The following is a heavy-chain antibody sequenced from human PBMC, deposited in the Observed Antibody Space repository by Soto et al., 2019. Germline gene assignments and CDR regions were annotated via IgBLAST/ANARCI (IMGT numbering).Heavy chain of an antibody. Sequence: SVTVSCKASGYTFSGFYMHWVRQAPGQGLEWMGWINPNSGGTKSAEKFQGRVTMTRDTSISTAYMELSRLTSDDTAVYYCASAAVTGTAGLDFWGQGTQVTV. V-gene: IGHV1-2*02. CDR3: ASAAVTGTAGLDF. J-gene: IGHJ4*02. CDR1: GYTFSGFY. D-gene: IGHD6-19*01. CDR2: INPNSGGT.